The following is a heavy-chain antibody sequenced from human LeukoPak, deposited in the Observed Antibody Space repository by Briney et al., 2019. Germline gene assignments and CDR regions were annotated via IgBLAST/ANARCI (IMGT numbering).Heavy chain of an antibody. J-gene: IGHJ3*02. CDR2: IYYSGST. D-gene: IGHD1-26*01. CDR1: GGSISSSGYY. Sequence: SETLSLTCTVSGGSISSSGYYWGWIRQPPGKGLEWIGSIYYSGSTYYNPSLKSRVTISVDTSKNQFSLKLSAVTAADTAVYYCVRSPRIMGGAFEIWGQGTMVTVSS. CDR3: VRSPRIMGGAFEI. V-gene: IGHV4-39*01.